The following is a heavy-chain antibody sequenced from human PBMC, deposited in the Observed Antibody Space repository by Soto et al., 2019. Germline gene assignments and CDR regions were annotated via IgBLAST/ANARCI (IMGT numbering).Heavy chain of an antibody. J-gene: IGHJ4*02. V-gene: IGHV1-69*02. CDR1: GGTFSSYT. CDR3: ARPIATNCSGGSCYDY. Sequence: ASVKVSCKASGGTFSSYTISWVRQAPGQGLEWMGRIIPILGIANYAQKFQGRVTITADKSTSTAYMELSSLRSEDTAVYYCARPIATNCSGGSCYDYWGLGTLVTVSS. CDR2: IIPILGIA. D-gene: IGHD2-15*01.